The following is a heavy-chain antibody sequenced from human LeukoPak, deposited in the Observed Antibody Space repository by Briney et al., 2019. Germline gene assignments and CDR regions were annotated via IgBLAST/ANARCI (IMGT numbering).Heavy chain of an antibody. CDR2: IIPIFGTA. Sequence: SVKVSCKPSGGTFSSYAISWVRQAPGQGLEWMGGIIPIFGTANYAQKFQGRVTITADESTSTAYMELSSLRSEDTAVYYCAREYCSSTSCYVRFFDYWGQGTLVTVSS. CDR1: GGTFSSYA. J-gene: IGHJ4*02. V-gene: IGHV1-69*13. CDR3: AREYCSSTSCYVRFFDY. D-gene: IGHD2-2*01.